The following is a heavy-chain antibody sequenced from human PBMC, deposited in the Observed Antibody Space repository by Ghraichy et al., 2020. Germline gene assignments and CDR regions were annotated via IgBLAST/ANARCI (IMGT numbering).Heavy chain of an antibody. J-gene: IGHJ6*02. V-gene: IGHV3-15*01. D-gene: IGHD1-20*01. CDR2: IKSKIDGGTI. CDR1: GLTFSNAW. CDR3: ATTGISGSRYYYDGMHV. Sequence: GGSLRLSCAASGLTFSNAWMSWVRQAPGKGLEWVGFIKSKIDGGTIDYAAPVKGRFTILRDDSKNALYLQMNSLKIEDTAVYYCATTGISGSRYYYDGMHVWGQGTTVTVSS.